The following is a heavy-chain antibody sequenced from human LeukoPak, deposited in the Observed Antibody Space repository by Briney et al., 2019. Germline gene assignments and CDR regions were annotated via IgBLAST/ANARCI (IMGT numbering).Heavy chain of an antibody. Sequence: PGRSLRLPCAASGFTFSSYAMHWVRQAPGKGLEWVAVISYDGSNKYYADSVKGRFTISRDNSKNTLYLQMNSLRAEDTAVYYCARDRESGYSYGFDAFDIWGQGTMVTVSS. D-gene: IGHD5-18*01. J-gene: IGHJ3*02. CDR3: ARDRESGYSYGFDAFDI. CDR1: GFTFSSYA. CDR2: ISYDGSNK. V-gene: IGHV3-30-3*01.